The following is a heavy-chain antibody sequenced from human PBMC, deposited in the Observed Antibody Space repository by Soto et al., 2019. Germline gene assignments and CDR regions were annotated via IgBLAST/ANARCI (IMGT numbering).Heavy chain of an antibody. CDR2: IDWDDDK. D-gene: IGHD6-19*01. CDR1: GFSLSTSGMC. J-gene: IGHJ4*02. CDR3: ARIPREGRSGWHGFDY. Sequence: GSGPTLVNPTQTLTLTCTFSGFSLSTSGMCVSWIRRPPGKALEWLALIDWDDDKYYSTSLKTRLTISKDTSKNQVVLTMTNMDPVDTATYYCARIPREGRSGWHGFDYWGQGTLVTVSS. V-gene: IGHV2-70*13.